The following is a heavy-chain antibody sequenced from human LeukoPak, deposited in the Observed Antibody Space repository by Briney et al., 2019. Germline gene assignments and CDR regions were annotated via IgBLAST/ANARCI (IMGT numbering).Heavy chain of an antibody. D-gene: IGHD6-19*01. CDR3: ASSPSTGWSKFDY. Sequence: GGSLRLSCAASGFIFDNYAMSWVRQAPGKGLEWVSVISGGGSSTFYADSVKGRFTISRDNSKKTLFLQINSLKAEDTAMYYCASSPSTGWSKFDYWGQGTLVTVSS. V-gene: IGHV3-23*01. CDR1: GFIFDNYA. CDR2: ISGGGSST. J-gene: IGHJ4*02.